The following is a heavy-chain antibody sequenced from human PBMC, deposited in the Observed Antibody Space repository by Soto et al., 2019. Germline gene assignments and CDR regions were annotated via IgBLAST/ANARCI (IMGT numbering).Heavy chain of an antibody. CDR2: ISDDGNNK. J-gene: IGHJ6*02. V-gene: IGHV3-30*18. CDR1: GFTFSSYG. Sequence: QVQLVASGGGVVQPGRSLRLSCAASGFTFSSYGIHWVRQAPGKGLEWVAFISDDGNNKYYADSVKGRFTISRDNFRNTLYLQMNSLRGEDTAVYYCAKRRNVLRFLEWSSGMEVWGQGTTVNVSS. D-gene: IGHD3-3*01. CDR3: AKRRNVLRFLEWSSGMEV.